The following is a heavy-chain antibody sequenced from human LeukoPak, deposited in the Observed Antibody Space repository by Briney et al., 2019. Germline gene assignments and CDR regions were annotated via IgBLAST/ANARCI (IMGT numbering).Heavy chain of an antibody. D-gene: IGHD3-10*01. CDR3: AKDFRGSGSYYKYYFDY. CDR1: GFAFSGSA. CDR2: IRSRANSYVT. V-gene: IGHV3-73*01. Sequence: SGGSLRLSCAASGFAFSGSAVDWIRQAPGKGLEWIGRIRSRANSYVTVYPAAVTGRFIISRDDSGNTAYLQMNSLTVEDTAVYYCAKDFRGSGSYYKYYFDYWGQGTLVTVSS. J-gene: IGHJ4*02.